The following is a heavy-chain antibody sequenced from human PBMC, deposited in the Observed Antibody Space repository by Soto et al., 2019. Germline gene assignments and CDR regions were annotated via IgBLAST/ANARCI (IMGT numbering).Heavy chain of an antibody. CDR1: RYTFTSYG. CDR3: ARSNRFDWLPKFDY. CDR2: ISAYNGNT. V-gene: IGHV1-18*01. Sequence: ASVKVSCKASRYTFTSYGISWFRQSPGQGLEWMGWISAYNGNTNYAQKLQGRVTMTTDTSTSTAYMELRSLRSDDTAVYYCARSNRFDWLPKFDYWGQGTLVTVSS. J-gene: IGHJ4*02. D-gene: IGHD3-9*01.